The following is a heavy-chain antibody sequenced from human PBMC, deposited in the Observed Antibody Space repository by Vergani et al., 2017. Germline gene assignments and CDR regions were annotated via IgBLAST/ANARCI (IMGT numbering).Heavy chain of an antibody. CDR1: GFTFSDHY. Sequence: EVQLVESGGGLVQPGGSLRLSCAASGFTFSDHYMDWVRQAPGKGLEWVGRTRNKANSYTTEYAASVKGRFTISRDDSKNSLYLQMNSLKIEDTAVYYCARLGYCGGDCYSYYYYGMDVWGQGTTVTVSS. J-gene: IGHJ6*02. CDR3: ARLGYCGGDCYSYYYYGMDV. CDR2: TRNKANSYTT. D-gene: IGHD2-21*02. V-gene: IGHV3-72*01.